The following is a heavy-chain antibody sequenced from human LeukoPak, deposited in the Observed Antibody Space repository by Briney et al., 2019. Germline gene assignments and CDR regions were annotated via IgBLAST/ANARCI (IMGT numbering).Heavy chain of an antibody. D-gene: IGHD3-22*01. V-gene: IGHV4-38-2*01. J-gene: IGHJ4*02. CDR2: IYHSGST. CDR1: GYSISSGYY. Sequence: SETLSLTCAVSGYSISSGYYWGWIRQPPGKGLEWLGSIYHSGSTYYNPSLKGRVTISVDTSKNQFSLKLSSVTAADTAVYYWARLVLARFYDSSGYFDYWGQGTLVTVSS. CDR3: ARLVLARFYDSSGYFDY.